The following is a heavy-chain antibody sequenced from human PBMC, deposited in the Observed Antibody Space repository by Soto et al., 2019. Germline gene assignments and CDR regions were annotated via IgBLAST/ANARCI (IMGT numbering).Heavy chain of an antibody. J-gene: IGHJ4*02. V-gene: IGHV3-23*01. CDR3: AQLGLMTFSHKHYFNH. D-gene: IGHD3-16*01. CDR2: IKSDGTST. Sequence: EVQLLESGGDLVQPGGSLRLSCVASGFSFDNYGMSWVRQAPGEGLEWISAIKSDGTSTYYAASVEDRFTISRDNSKNTLYLPRDRLRAEDTAVYYCAQLGLMTFSHKHYFNHWGRGTLVTVSS. CDR1: GFSFDNYG.